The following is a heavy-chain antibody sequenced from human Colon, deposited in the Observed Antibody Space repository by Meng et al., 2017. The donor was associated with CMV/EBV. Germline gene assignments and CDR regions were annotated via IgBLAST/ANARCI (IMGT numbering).Heavy chain of an antibody. D-gene: IGHD3-10*01. V-gene: IGHV4-39*01. Sequence: SETLSLTCTVSGGSVSSGSYYWSWIRQPPGKGLEWIGMIYQSGITYYNPSLKSRVTISVDTSKNQFSLKLSSVSAADTAVYYCARQLGTGGVRGEGYDYWGQGTLVTVSS. CDR2: IYQSGIT. CDR1: GGSVSSGSYY. CDR3: ARQLGTGGVRGEGYDY. J-gene: IGHJ4*02.